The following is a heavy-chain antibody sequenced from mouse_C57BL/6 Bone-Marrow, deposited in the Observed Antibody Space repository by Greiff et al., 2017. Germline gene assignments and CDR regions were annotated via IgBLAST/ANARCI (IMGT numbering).Heavy chain of an antibody. CDR1: GYTFTSYW. V-gene: IGHV1-55*01. J-gene: IGHJ2*01. CDR3: AVIYYDYDGFDY. D-gene: IGHD2-4*01. CDR2: IYPGSGST. Sequence: QVQLQQPGAELVKPEASVKMSCKASGYTFTSYWITWVKQRPGQGLEWIGDIYPGSGSTNYNEKFKSKATLTVDTSSSTAYMQLSSLTSEDSAVYYCAVIYYDYDGFDYWGQGTTLTVSS.